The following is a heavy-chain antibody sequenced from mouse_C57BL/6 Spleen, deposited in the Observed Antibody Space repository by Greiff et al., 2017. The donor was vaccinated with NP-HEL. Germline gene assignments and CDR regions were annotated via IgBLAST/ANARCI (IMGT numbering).Heavy chain of an antibody. CDR2: IDPSDSYT. J-gene: IGHJ2*01. V-gene: IGHV1-69*01. D-gene: IGHD2-5*01. CDR1: GYTFTSYW. Sequence: QVQLKQPGAELVMPGASVKLSCKASGYTFTSYWMHWVKQRPGQGLEWIGEIDPSDSYTNYNQKFKGKSTLTVDKSSSTAYMQLSSLTSEDSAVYYCARRDSNLDYWGQGTTLTVSS. CDR3: ARRDSNLDY.